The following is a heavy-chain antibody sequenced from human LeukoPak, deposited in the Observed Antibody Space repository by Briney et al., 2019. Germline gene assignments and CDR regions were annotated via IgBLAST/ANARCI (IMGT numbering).Heavy chain of an antibody. D-gene: IGHD6-19*01. Sequence: GESLTLSCAASGFTISNCWFLWGRQPPGQGLEIVSRINTDGTGTTYADSVKGRFTASRDNADNTLFLQMNSMRAEATCVYYFATKQGLPPPPDSWGQGTPVTVSS. CDR3: ATKQGLPPPPDS. J-gene: IGHJ4*02. CDR2: INTDGTGT. CDR1: GFTISNCW. V-gene: IGHV3-74*01.